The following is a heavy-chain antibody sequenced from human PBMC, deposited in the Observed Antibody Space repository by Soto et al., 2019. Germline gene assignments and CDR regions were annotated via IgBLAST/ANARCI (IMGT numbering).Heavy chain of an antibody. CDR1: GGTFSSYT. J-gene: IGHJ3*02. V-gene: IGHV1-69*02. Sequence: KVSCKASGGTFSSYTISWVRQAPGQGLEWMGRIIPILGIANYAQKFQGRVTITADKSTSTAYMELSSLRSEDTAVYYCARLKENYDILTGYQTRPIWGQGTMVTVSS. CDR3: ARLKENYDILTGYQTRPI. CDR2: IIPILGIA. D-gene: IGHD3-9*01.